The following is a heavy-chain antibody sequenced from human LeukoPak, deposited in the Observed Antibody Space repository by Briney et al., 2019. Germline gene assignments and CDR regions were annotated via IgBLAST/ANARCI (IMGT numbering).Heavy chain of an antibody. V-gene: IGHV1-18*04. Sequence: EASVKVSFKASGYTFIIYGFSWVRQAPGQGLEWMGWITAYNGNTNYAQKLQGRVTMTTDTSTSTAYMELRSLRSDDTAVYYCARLVTTYFDYWGQGTLVTVSS. CDR3: ARLVTTYFDY. J-gene: IGHJ4*02. CDR1: GYTFIIYG. D-gene: IGHD4-17*01. CDR2: ITAYNGNT.